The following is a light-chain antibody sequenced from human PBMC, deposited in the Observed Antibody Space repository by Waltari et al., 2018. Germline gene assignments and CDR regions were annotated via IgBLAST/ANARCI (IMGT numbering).Light chain of an antibody. Sequence: QLVLTQSPSASASLGASVKLTCTLDSGHRSHIIAWPQQRPEKGPRSLLKVTGDGSHSKGAEIPDRFSGSSSGPERYLIISSVQSEDEADYYCQTGGHGTWVFGGGTKLTVL. CDR2: VTGDGSH. V-gene: IGLV4-69*01. CDR1: SGHRSHI. CDR3: QTGGHGTWV. J-gene: IGLJ3*02.